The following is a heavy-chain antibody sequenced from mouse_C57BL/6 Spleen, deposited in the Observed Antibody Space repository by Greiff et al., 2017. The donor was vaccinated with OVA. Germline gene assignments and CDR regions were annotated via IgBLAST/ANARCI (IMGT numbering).Heavy chain of an antibody. Sequence: EVKLVESGGGLVKPGGSLKLSCAASGFTFSDYGMHWVRQAPEKGLEWVAYISSGSSTLYYADTVKGRFTISRDNAKNTLFLQMTSLRYEDTAMYYCARNYGGRLWYFDVWGTGTTVTVSS. D-gene: IGHD1-1*01. J-gene: IGHJ1*03. V-gene: IGHV5-17*01. CDR3: ARNYGGRLWYFDV. CDR1: GFTFSDYG. CDR2: ISSGSSTL.